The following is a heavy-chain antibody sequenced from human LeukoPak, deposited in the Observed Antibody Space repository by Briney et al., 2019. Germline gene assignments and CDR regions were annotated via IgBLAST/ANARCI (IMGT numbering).Heavy chain of an antibody. D-gene: IGHD2-15*01. J-gene: IGHJ5*02. CDR3: ARSNCSGGSCYGGKKKTQLGPRWFDP. CDR1: GGSFSAYY. V-gene: IGHV4-34*01. CDR2: INHSGST. Sequence: SETLSLTCAVYGGSFSAYYWSWIRQPPGKGLEWIGEINHSGSTNCNPSLKSRVTISVDTSKNQFSLKLSSVTAADTAVYYCARSNCSGGSCYGGKKKTQLGPRWFDPWGQGTLVTVSS.